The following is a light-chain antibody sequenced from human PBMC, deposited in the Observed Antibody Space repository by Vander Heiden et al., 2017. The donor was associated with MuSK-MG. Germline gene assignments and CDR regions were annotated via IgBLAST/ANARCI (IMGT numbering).Light chain of an antibody. CDR1: QSVSSSY. J-gene: IGKJ3*01. Sequence: EIVLTQSPGTLSLSPGERATLSCRASQSVSSSYLAWYQQKPGQAPRLLIYGASSRATRIPDRFSGSGSGTDFTLTISLLEPEDFAVYYCQQYGSSPGTFGHGTKVDIK. CDR3: QQYGSSPGT. CDR2: GAS. V-gene: IGKV3-20*01.